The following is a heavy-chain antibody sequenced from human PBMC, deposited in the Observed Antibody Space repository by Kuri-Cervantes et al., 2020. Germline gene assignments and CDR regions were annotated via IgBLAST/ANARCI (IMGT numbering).Heavy chain of an antibody. Sequence: SGPTLVKPTQTLTLTCTFSGFSLSTSGMRVSWIRQPPGKALEWLARIDWDDDKFYSTSLKTRLTISKDTSKNQVVLTMTNMDPVDTATYYCVHIDNRNVGPGYWGQGTLVTVSS. V-gene: IGHV2-70*04. CDR2: IDWDDDK. D-gene: IGHD1-14*01. CDR1: GFSLSTSGMR. J-gene: IGHJ4*02. CDR3: VHIDNRNVGPGY.